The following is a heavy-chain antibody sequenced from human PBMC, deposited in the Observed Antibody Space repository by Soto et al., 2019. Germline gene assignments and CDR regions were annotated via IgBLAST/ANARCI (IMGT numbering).Heavy chain of an antibody. CDR2: IIPILGIA. Sequence: QVQLVQSGAEVKKPGSSVKVSCKASGGTFSSYTISWVRQAPGQGLEWMGRIIPILGIANYAQKFQDRVTITADKSTSAADMELSSLRSEDTAVYYCAREADWPYFDYWGQGTLVTVSS. V-gene: IGHV1-69*08. J-gene: IGHJ4*02. CDR3: AREADWPYFDY. D-gene: IGHD3-9*01. CDR1: GGTFSSYT.